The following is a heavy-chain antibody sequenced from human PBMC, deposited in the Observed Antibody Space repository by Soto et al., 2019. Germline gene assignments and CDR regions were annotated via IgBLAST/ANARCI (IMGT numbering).Heavy chain of an antibody. Sequence: QVQLVQSGAEVKKPGASVKVSCKASGYTFTSYAMHWVRQAPGQRLEWMGWINAGNGNTKYSQKFQGRVTITRDTSASTAYMELSSPRSEDTAVYYCARGGSSGWFDYWGQVTLVTVSS. V-gene: IGHV1-3*01. CDR1: GYTFTSYA. CDR2: INAGNGNT. CDR3: ARGGSSGWFDY. D-gene: IGHD6-19*01. J-gene: IGHJ4*02.